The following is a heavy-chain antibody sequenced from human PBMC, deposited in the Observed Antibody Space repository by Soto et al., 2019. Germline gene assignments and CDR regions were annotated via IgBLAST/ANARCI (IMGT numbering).Heavy chain of an antibody. J-gene: IGHJ4*02. CDR1: GGTFTTYT. CDR2: FIPVLDMA. D-gene: IGHD2-21*01. Sequence: QVQVVQSGAEVKKPESSVKVSCKPSGGTFTTYTINWVRQAPGRGLEWMGRFIPVLDMANYAQEFQGRVAITADTSTMTAYLELSRLTSADSAVYYCAITYCRDNSCFRDFDFWGPGTRVTVSS. CDR3: AITYCRDNSCFRDFDF. V-gene: IGHV1-69*02.